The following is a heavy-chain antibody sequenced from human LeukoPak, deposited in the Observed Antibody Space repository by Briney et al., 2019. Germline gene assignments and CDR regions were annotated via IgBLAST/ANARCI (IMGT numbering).Heavy chain of an antibody. V-gene: IGHV3-23*01. CDR3: AKSRYYYDSSGYWSIDY. Sequence: GSLRLSCAASGFTFSSYAMSWVRQAPGKGLEWVSAISGSGGSTYYADSVKGRFTISRDNSKNTLYLQMNSLRAEDTAVYYCAKSRYYYDSSGYWSIDYWGQGTLVTVSS. CDR2: ISGSGGST. J-gene: IGHJ4*02. D-gene: IGHD3-22*01. CDR1: GFTFSSYA.